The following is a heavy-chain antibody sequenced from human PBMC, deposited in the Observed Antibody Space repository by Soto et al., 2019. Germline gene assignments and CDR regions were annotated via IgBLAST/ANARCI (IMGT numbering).Heavy chain of an antibody. V-gene: IGHV1-24*01. CDR1: GYTLTELS. CDR3: ATDLAMGPAFVI. CDR2: FDPEDGET. D-gene: IGHD2-2*01. Sequence: ASVKVSCKVSGYTLTELSMHWVRQAPGKGLEWMGGFDPEDGETIYAQKFQGRVTMTEDTSTDTAYMELSSLRSEDTAVYYCATDLAMGPAFVIWGQGTMVTVSS. J-gene: IGHJ3*02.